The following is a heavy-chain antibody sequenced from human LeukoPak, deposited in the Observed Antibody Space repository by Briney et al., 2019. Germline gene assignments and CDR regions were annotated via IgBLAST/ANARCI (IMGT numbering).Heavy chain of an antibody. Sequence: SQTLSLTCTVSGGSISSGGYSWSWIRQHPGKGLEWIGYIYYSGSTYYNPSLKSRVTISVDTSKNQFSLKLSSVTAADTAVYYCAAYSSSWYGYYFDYWGQGTLVTVSS. CDR3: AAYSSSWYGYYFDY. V-gene: IGHV4-31*03. CDR1: GGSISSGGYS. J-gene: IGHJ4*02. CDR2: IYYSGST. D-gene: IGHD6-13*01.